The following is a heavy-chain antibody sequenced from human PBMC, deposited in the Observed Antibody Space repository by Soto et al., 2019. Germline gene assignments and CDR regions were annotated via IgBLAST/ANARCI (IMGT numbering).Heavy chain of an antibody. Sequence: QVQLVESGGGVVQPGRSLRLSCAASGFTFSSYGMHWVRQAPGKGLEWVAVISYDGSNKYYADSVKGRFTISRDNSKNPLYLQMNSLGAEDTAVYYCAKDKGTISPYYYYGMDVWGQGTTVTVSS. CDR3: AKDKGTISPYYYYGMDV. CDR1: GFTFSSYG. D-gene: IGHD3-3*01. V-gene: IGHV3-30*18. J-gene: IGHJ6*02. CDR2: ISYDGSNK.